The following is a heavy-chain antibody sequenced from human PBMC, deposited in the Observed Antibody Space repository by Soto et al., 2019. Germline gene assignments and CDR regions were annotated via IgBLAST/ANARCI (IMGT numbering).Heavy chain of an antibody. J-gene: IGHJ4*02. CDR2: VGRFGNT. D-gene: IGHD3-10*01. Sequence: PVGSLRLSCEGSGFPFPDYDMNWVRQTPGKGLEWVAAVGRFGNTYYRDSVRGRFTISRDDSRNTVYLQMNRLRVEDTAVYFCAKEGRLRSPAGDYFDSWAQGSLVTVSS. V-gene: IGHV3-23*01. CDR1: GFPFPDYD. CDR3: AKEGRLRSPAGDYFDS.